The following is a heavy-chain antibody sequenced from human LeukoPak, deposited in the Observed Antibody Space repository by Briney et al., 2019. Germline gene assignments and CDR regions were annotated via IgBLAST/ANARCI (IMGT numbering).Heavy chain of an antibody. J-gene: IGHJ4*02. CDR2: INWNGGST. D-gene: IGHD3-10*01. CDR3: ARQSYGSGNPGIPDFDY. Sequence: PGGSLRLSCAASGFTFDDYGMSWVRQGTGKGLEWVSGINWNGGSTGYADSVKGRFTISRDNAKNSLYLQMNSLRAEDTALYHCARQSYGSGNPGIPDFDYWGQGTLVTVSS. CDR1: GFTFDDYG. V-gene: IGHV3-20*01.